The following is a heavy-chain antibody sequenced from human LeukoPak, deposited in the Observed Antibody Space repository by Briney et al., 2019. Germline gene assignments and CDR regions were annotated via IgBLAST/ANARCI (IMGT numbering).Heavy chain of an antibody. Sequence: GASVKVSCKASGGTFSSSGISWVRQAPGQGLEWMGGIIPITGTANYAQKFQGRVTITADESTSTAYMELSSLRSDDTAVYYCARDRKWELGSWFDPWGQGTLVTVSS. CDR2: IIPITGTA. D-gene: IGHD1-26*01. CDR3: ARDRKWELGSWFDP. J-gene: IGHJ5*02. V-gene: IGHV1-69*01. CDR1: GGTFSSSG.